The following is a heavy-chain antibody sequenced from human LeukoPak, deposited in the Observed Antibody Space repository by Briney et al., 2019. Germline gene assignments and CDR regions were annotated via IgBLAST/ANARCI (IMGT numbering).Heavy chain of an antibody. CDR2: INHSGST. Sequence: KPSETLSLTCAVYGGSFSGYYWSWIRQPPGKGLEWIGEINHSGSTNYNPSLKSRVTISVDTSKNQFSLKLSSVTAADTAVYYCARVRSRNLMVRGVIDLDYWGQGTLVTVSS. CDR1: GGSFSGYY. J-gene: IGHJ4*02. CDR3: ARVRSRNLMVRGVIDLDY. D-gene: IGHD3-10*01. V-gene: IGHV4-34*01.